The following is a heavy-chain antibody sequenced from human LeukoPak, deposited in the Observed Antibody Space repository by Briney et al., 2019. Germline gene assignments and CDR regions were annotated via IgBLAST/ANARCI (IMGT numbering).Heavy chain of an antibody. J-gene: IGHJ5*02. V-gene: IGHV4-39*01. Sequence: SETLSLTCTVSGGSLSSSSYYWGWIRQPPGKGLEWIGSIYYSGSTYYNPSLKSRVTISVDTSKNQFSLKLSSVTAADTAVYYCPRHRVWCSRVVPAAYNWFDPWGQGTLVTVSS. CDR2: IYYSGST. CDR3: PRHRVWCSRVVPAAYNWFDP. CDR1: GGSLSSSSYY. D-gene: IGHD2-2*01.